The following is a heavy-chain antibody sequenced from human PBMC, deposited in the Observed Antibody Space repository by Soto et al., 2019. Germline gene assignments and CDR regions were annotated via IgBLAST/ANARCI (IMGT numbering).Heavy chain of an antibody. CDR3: ARDGSGSYLLYYYGMDV. D-gene: IGHD3-10*01. Sequence: PGGSLRLSCAASGFTFSSYEMNWVRQAPGKGLEWVSYISSSGSTIYYADSVKGRFTISRDNAKNSLYLQMNSLRAEDTAVYYCARDGSGSYLLYYYGMDVWGQGTTVTVSS. CDR1: GFTFSSYE. V-gene: IGHV3-48*03. J-gene: IGHJ6*02. CDR2: ISSSGSTI.